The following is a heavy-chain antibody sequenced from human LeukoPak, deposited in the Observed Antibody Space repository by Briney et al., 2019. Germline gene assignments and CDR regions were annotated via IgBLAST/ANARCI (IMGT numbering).Heavy chain of an antibody. V-gene: IGHV3-72*01. CDR1: GFTFSDHH. CDR2: SKNKGNSYTI. J-gene: IGHJ4*02. D-gene: IGHD3-10*01. CDR3: VLLFRGLPY. Sequence: PGGSLRLSCAVSGFTFSDHHMDWVRQAPGKGLEWVGRSKNKGNSYTIDYAASVKGRFTISRDDSKNPLCLQMNSLKTEDTAVYYCVLLFRGLPYWGQGTLVTVSS.